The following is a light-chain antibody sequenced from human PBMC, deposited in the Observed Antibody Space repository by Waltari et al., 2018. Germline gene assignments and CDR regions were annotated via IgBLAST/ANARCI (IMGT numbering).Light chain of an antibody. V-gene: IGKV3-20*01. Sequence: EIVLTQSPGTLSLSPGEGAPLSRRTSQTIRTPYLAWYQQKPGQAPTLLIYGAFTRATGIPDRFTGSGSGTDFSLTISSLEAEDLATYYCQQYDISPHTFGGGTKLEIK. CDR3: QQYDISPHT. CDR2: GAF. J-gene: IGKJ4*01. CDR1: QTIRTPY.